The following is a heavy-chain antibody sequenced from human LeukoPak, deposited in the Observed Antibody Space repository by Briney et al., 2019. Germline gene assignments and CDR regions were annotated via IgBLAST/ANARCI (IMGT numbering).Heavy chain of an antibody. CDR2: INHSGST. CDR1: GGSFSGYY. V-gene: IGHV4-34*01. Sequence: PSETLSLTCAVYGGSFSGYYWSWIRQPPGKGLEWIGEINHSGSTNYNPSLKSRVTISVDTSKNQFSLKLGSVTAADTAVYYCARPYPPYDYWGQGTLVTVSS. CDR3: ARPYPPYDY. J-gene: IGHJ4*02.